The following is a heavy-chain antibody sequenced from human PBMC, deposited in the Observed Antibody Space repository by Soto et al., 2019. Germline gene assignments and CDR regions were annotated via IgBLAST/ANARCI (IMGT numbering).Heavy chain of an antibody. Sequence: GGSLRLSCAASGFSFSSYAMNWVLQAPGNGLEWVSGITGSGDDTYYADSVKGRFTISRDNSKNTLYLQMNSLRVEDTAIYYCAKVSLGATTITDFYYYGMDVWGQGTMVTVS. D-gene: IGHD1-26*01. V-gene: IGHV3-23*01. CDR1: GFSFSSYA. J-gene: IGHJ6*02. CDR2: ITGSGDDT. CDR3: AKVSLGATTITDFYYYGMDV.